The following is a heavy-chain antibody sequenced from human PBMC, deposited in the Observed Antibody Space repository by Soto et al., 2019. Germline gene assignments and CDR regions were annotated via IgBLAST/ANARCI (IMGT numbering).Heavy chain of an antibody. CDR1: GFTFGDYA. V-gene: IGHV3-49*03. Sequence: GGSLRLSCTASGFTFGDYAMSWFRQAPGKGLEWVGFIRSKAYGGTTEYAASVKGRFTISRDDSKSIAYLQMNSLKTEDTAVYYCTSVAVVVAATNRLYYYYYMDVWGKGTTVTVSS. CDR2: IRSKAYGGTT. CDR3: TSVAVVVAATNRLYYYYYMDV. J-gene: IGHJ6*03. D-gene: IGHD2-15*01.